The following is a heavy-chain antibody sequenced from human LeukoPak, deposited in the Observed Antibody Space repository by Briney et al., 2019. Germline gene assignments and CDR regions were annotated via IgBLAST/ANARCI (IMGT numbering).Heavy chain of an antibody. V-gene: IGHV3-48*04. D-gene: IGHD3-22*01. Sequence: PGGSLRLSCAASGFTFSSYSMNWVRQAPGKGLEWVSYISSSSSTIYYADSVKGRFTISRDNAKNSLYLQMNSLRAEDTAVYYCARRWWAYDSRVDAFDIWGQGTMVTVSS. CDR2: ISSSSSTI. CDR3: ARRWWAYDSRVDAFDI. CDR1: GFTFSSYS. J-gene: IGHJ3*02.